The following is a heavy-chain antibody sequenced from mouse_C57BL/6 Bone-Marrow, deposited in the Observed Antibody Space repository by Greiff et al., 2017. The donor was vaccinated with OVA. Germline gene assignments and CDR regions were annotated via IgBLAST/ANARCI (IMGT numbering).Heavy chain of an antibody. CDR2: IDPEDGDT. V-gene: IGHV14-1*01. CDR3: TTSASLRGGGT. D-gene: IGHD6-1*01. Sequence: VQLQQSGAELVRPGASVKLSCTASGFNIKDYYMHWVKQRPEQGLEWIGRIDPEDGDTEYAPKFQGKATMTADTSSNPAYLQLSSLTSEDTAVYYCTTSASLRGGGTGGQGTTLTVSS. J-gene: IGHJ2*01. CDR1: GFNIKDYY.